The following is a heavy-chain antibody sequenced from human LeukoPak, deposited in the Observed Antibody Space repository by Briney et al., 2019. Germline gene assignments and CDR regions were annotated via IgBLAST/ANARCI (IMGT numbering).Heavy chain of an antibody. V-gene: IGHV3-74*01. CDR3: ARGQNYYVNTFLDY. Sequence: GGSLRLSCAASGFTFSSYLMHWVRQAPGKGLVWVSRIESDGITTIYADSVRGRFTISRDNAKNTLYLQMDRLRAEVTAVYYCARGQNYYVNTFLDYWGQGTLVTVSS. CDR2: IESDGITT. CDR1: GFTFSSYL. D-gene: IGHD3-10*02. J-gene: IGHJ4*02.